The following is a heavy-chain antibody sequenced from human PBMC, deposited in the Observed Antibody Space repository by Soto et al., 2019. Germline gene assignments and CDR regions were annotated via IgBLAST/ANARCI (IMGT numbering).Heavy chain of an antibody. CDR1: GFTFSSYA. CDR2: ISYDGSNK. D-gene: IGHD3-10*01. CDR3: ARGPYYYGSGSYYDY. J-gene: IGHJ4*02. Sequence: GGSLRLSCAASGFTFSSYAMHWVRQAPGKGLEWVAVISYDGSNKYYADSVKGRFTISRDNSKNTLYLQMNSLRAEDTAVYYCARGPYYYGSGSYYDYWGQGTLVTVSS. V-gene: IGHV3-30-3*01.